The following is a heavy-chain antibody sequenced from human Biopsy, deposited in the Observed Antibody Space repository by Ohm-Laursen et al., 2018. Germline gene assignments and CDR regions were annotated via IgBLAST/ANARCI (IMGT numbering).Heavy chain of an antibody. CDR2: ISTSGTTR. Sequence: SLRLSCSASGFTFSDYYMNWIRQAPGKGLEWVSYISTSGTTRYYGDSVKGRFTISRDNAKKSLYLQMNSLRAEDTAVYYCARDERDMATFDYWGQGTLVTVSS. CDR1: GFTFSDYY. V-gene: IGHV3-11*04. J-gene: IGHJ4*02. CDR3: ARDERDMATFDY. D-gene: IGHD5-24*01.